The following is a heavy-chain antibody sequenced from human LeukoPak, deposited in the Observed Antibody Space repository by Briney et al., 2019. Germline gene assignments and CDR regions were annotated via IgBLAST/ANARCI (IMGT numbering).Heavy chain of an antibody. V-gene: IGHV3-23*01. D-gene: IGHD1-26*01. CDR3: ARSKRELLDYYYGMDV. CDR1: GFTFTSYS. J-gene: IGHJ6*02. CDR2: ISGGGGST. Sequence: GGSLRLSCAASGFTFTSYSMNWVRQAPGKGLEWVSTISGGGGSTYYADSVKGRFTISRDNSKNTLYLQMNSLRAEDTAVYYCARSKRELLDYYYGMDVWGQGTTVTVSS.